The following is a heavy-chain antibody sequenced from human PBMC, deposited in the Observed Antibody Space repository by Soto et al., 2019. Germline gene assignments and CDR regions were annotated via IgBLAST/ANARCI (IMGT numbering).Heavy chain of an antibody. D-gene: IGHD1-1*01. CDR3: ARDWGTGFYKLDS. CDR1: GYSISTGFN. V-gene: IGHV4-38-2*02. Sequence: TSETLSLTCAVSGYSISTGFNWAWIRQPPGKGLEWIGSIYHSGSTYYNLSLKSRVTISSDASKNQISLKLSSVTAADTALYYCARDWGTGFYKLDSWGQGTLVTVSS. J-gene: IGHJ4*02. CDR2: IYHSGST.